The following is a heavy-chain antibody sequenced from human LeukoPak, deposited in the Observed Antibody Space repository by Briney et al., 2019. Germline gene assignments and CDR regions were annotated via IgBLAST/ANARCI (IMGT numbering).Heavy chain of an antibody. J-gene: IGHJ4*02. CDR1: GFAFSTYS. D-gene: IGHD5-12*01. CDR2: VSRSSRFI. CDR3: ARVSDAFDYFFDS. Sequence: GGSLRLSCAASGFAFSTYSMNWVRQAPGKGLEWVSSVSRSSRFIFYADSVQGRFTISRDDAKDSLFLQMNSLRPEDTAVYYCARVSDAFDYFFDSWGQGTLVTVSS. V-gene: IGHV3-21*01.